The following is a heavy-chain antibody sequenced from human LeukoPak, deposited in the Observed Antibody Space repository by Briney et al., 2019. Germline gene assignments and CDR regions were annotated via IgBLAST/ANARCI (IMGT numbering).Heavy chain of an antibody. CDR3: AKLPGYCSGGTCQDAFDV. Sequence: GGSLRLSCVASGLTYSSYAMSWVRQAPGKGLEWVSSICGGGVRTDYADSVKGRFTISRDNSKNTLYLQMNSLRAEDTALYYCAKLPGYCSGGTCQDAFDVWGQGTVVTVSS. V-gene: IGHV3-23*01. J-gene: IGHJ3*01. CDR2: ICGGGVRT. D-gene: IGHD2-15*01. CDR1: GLTYSSYA.